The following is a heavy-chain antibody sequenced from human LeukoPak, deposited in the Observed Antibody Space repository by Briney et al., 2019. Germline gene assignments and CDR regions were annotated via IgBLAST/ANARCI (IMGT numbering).Heavy chain of an antibody. CDR2: ISGSGGST. CDR3: ARHRSGGSQDDAFDI. D-gene: IGHD2-15*01. J-gene: IGHJ3*02. V-gene: IGHV3-23*01. Sequence: GSLRLSCAASGFTFSSYAMSWVRQAPGKGLEWVSAISGSGGSTYYADSVKGRLTISRDNSKNTLYLQMNSLRAEDTAVYYCARHRSGGSQDDAFDIWGQGTMVTVSS. CDR1: GFTFSSYA.